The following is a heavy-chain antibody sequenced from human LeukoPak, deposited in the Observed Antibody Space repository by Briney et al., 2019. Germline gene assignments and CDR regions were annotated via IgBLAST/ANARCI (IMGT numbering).Heavy chain of an antibody. V-gene: IGHV3-30-3*01. Sequence: GGSLRLSCAASGFTFSSYAMHWVRQAPGKGLEWVAVISYDGSNKYYADSVKGRFTISRDNSKNTLYLQMNSLRAEDTAVYYCARDDKSARRALLGEDYWGQGTLVTVSS. CDR3: ARDDKSARRALLGEDY. CDR2: ISYDGSNK. D-gene: IGHD3-3*01. CDR1: GFTFSSYA. J-gene: IGHJ4*02.